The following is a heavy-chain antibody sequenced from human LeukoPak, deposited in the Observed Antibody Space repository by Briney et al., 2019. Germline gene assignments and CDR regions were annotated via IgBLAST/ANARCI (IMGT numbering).Heavy chain of an antibody. Sequence: PGGSLRLSCAASGFTFSSYSMNWVRQAPGKGLEWVSSIRSSSSYIYYADSVKGRFTISRDNAKSSLYLQMNSLRAEDTAVYYCAGDLVVVAANKLGNYWGQGTLVTVSS. CDR2: IRSSSSYI. CDR3: AGDLVVVAANKLGNY. D-gene: IGHD2-15*01. J-gene: IGHJ4*02. CDR1: GFTFSSYS. V-gene: IGHV3-21*01.